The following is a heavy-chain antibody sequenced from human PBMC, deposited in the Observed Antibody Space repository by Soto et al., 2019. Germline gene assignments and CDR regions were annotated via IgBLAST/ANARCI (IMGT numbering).Heavy chain of an antibody. D-gene: IGHD1-26*01. V-gene: IGHV2-5*02. Sequence: SGPTLVNPTQTLTLTCTFSGFSLSTSGVGVGWIRQPPGKALEWLALIYWDDDKRYSPSLKSRLTITKDTSKNQVVLTMTNMDPVDTATYYFANSKLGGKISKSYQDYWGQGTLVTVSS. CDR1: GFSLSTSGVG. J-gene: IGHJ4*02. CDR3: ANSKLGGKISKSYQDY. CDR2: IYWDDDK.